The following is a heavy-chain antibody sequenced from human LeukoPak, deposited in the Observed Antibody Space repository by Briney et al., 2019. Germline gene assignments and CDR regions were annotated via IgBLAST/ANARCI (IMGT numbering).Heavy chain of an antibody. J-gene: IGHJ5*02. CDR2: INHSGST. D-gene: IGHD3-16*02. V-gene: IGHV4-34*01. CDR3: ARHSLDYDYVWGSYRYTNWFDP. CDR1: GGSFTGYN. Sequence: SETLSLTCAVYGGSFTGYNWNWIRQTPGKGLEWIGEINHSGSTNYNPSLKSRVTISIDTSKNQFSLKLSSVTAADTAVYYCARHSLDYDYVWGSYRYTNWFDPWGQGTLVTVSS.